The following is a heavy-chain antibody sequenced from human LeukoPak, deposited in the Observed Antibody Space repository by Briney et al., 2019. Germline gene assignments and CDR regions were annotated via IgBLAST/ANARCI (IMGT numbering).Heavy chain of an antibody. CDR2: ISSSSSYI. CDR1: GFTFSSYA. V-gene: IGHV3-21*01. Sequence: GGSLRLSCAASGFTFSSYAMSWVRQAPGKGLEWVSSISSSSSYIYYADSVKGRFTISRDNAKNSLYLQMNSLRAEDTAVYYCARVSYEVVVVPAAIAFDYWGQGTLVTVSS. CDR3: ARVSYEVVVVPAAIAFDY. J-gene: IGHJ4*02. D-gene: IGHD2-2*01.